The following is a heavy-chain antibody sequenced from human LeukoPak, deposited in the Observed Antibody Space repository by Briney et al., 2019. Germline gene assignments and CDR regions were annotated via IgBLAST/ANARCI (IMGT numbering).Heavy chain of an antibody. D-gene: IGHD5-18*01. CDR3: AREDRYSYGSYYFDY. CDR1: GYSISSGYY. CDR2: IYHSGST. V-gene: IGHV4-38-2*02. J-gene: IGHJ4*02. Sequence: PSETLSLTCTVSGYSISSGYYWGWIRQPPGKGLEWIGSIYHSGSTYYNPSLKSRVTISVDTSKNQFSLKLSSVTAADTAVYYCAREDRYSYGSYYFDYWGQGTLVTVSS.